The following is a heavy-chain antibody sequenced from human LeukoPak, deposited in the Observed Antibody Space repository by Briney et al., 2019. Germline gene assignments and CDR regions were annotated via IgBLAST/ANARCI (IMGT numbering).Heavy chain of an antibody. CDR1: GFTFSSYW. V-gene: IGHV3-74*01. J-gene: IGHJ4*02. D-gene: IGHD3-22*01. CDR3: ARVDYEGRFDY. Sequence: PGGSLRLSCAASGFTFSSYWMHWVRHAPGKGLVWVSRINSDGSSTSYADSVKGRFTISRDNAKNTLYLQMNSLRAEDTAVYYCARVDYEGRFDYWGQGTLVTVSS. CDR2: INSDGSST.